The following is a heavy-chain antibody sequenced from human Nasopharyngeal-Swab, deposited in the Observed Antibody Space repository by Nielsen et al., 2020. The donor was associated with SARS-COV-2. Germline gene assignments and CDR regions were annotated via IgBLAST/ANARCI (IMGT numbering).Heavy chain of an antibody. CDR1: GYTFNNYY. J-gene: IGHJ6*02. CDR3: ARRGRCSGSSCDMDV. V-gene: IGHV1-46*02. CDR2: INPGSGGT. D-gene: IGHD2-2*01. Sequence: ASVKVSCKASGYTFNNYYIHWLRQAPAQGLEWMGMINPGSGGTTYEQKFQGRVTMTRDTSTSTVFMDLSSLRSEDTAVYYCARRGRCSGSSCDMDVWGQGTTVTVSS.